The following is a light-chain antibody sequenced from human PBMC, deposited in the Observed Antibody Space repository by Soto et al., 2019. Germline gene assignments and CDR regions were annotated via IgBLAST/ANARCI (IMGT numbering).Light chain of an antibody. V-gene: IGKV1-5*01. CDR3: QQYNSYSGT. Sequence: DIQVTQSPSSLSASVGDTVTITCRTSQSISSYLSWYQQKPGKAPKLLIYDASSLESGVPSRFSGSGSGTEFTLTISSLQPDDFATYYCQQYNSYSGTFGPGTKVD. CDR2: DAS. J-gene: IGKJ3*01. CDR1: QSISSY.